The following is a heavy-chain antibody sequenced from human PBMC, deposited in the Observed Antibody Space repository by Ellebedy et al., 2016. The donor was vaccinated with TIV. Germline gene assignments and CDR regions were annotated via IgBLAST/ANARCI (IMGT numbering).Heavy chain of an antibody. CDR1: GGSFSGYY. CDR3: ARVGYTGDYFDY. V-gene: IGHV4-34*01. CDR2: INHSGST. J-gene: IGHJ4*02. Sequence: GSLRLXXAVYGGSFSGYYWSWIRQPPGKGLEWIGEINHSGSTNYNPSLKSRVTISVDTSKNQFSLKLSSVTAADTAVYYCARVGYTGDYFDYWGQGTLVTVSS. D-gene: IGHD5-24*01.